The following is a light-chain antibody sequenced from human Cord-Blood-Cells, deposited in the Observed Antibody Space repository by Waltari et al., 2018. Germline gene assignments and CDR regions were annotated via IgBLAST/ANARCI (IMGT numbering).Light chain of an antibody. J-gene: IGLJ3*02. Sequence: QSVLTQPPSASGTPGQRVTISCSGSSSNIGSNYVYWYQQLPGTAPKPRIYRNNQRPSGVPDRFSGSKSGTSASLAISGLRSEDEADYYCAAWDDSLSGPGVFGGGTKLTVL. CDR3: AAWDDSLSGPGV. CDR1: SSNIGSNY. CDR2: RNN. V-gene: IGLV1-47*01.